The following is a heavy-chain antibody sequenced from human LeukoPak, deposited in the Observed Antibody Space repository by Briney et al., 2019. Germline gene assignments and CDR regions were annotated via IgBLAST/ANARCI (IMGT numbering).Heavy chain of an antibody. Sequence: SETLSLTCTVSGYSISSGYYWGWIRQPPGKGLEWIGGIYHSGSTYYNPSLKSRVTISVDTCKNQFSLKLSSVTAADTAVYYCARDGGSYYSVFDIWGQGTMVTVSS. CDR2: IYHSGST. D-gene: IGHD1-26*01. J-gene: IGHJ3*02. CDR3: ARDGGSYYSVFDI. CDR1: GYSISSGYY. V-gene: IGHV4-38-2*02.